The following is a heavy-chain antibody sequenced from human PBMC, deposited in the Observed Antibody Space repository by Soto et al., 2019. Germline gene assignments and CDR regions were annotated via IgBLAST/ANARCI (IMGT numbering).Heavy chain of an antibody. Sequence: QVQLVQSGAEVKMPGASVKLSCKASGYTFTSYYMHWVRQAPGQGLEWMGIINPSGGSTSYAQKFQGRVTMTRDASTSTVYMELSSLRSEDTDVYYCARDPYSGSWQDYWGQGTLVTVSS. J-gene: IGHJ4*02. CDR1: GYTFTSYY. V-gene: IGHV1-46*01. D-gene: IGHD6-13*01. CDR3: ARDPYSGSWQDY. CDR2: INPSGGST.